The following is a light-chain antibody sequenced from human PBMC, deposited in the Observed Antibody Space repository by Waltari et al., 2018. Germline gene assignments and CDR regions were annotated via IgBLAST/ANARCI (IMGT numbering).Light chain of an antibody. CDR1: QRVSSY. Sequence: EIVLTQSPATLSLSPGERATLSCRASQRVSSYLAWYQQKPGQAPRLLIYDASNRATGIPARFSGSGSGTDFTLTISSLEPEDFAVYYCQQRSNWPPWTFGRGTKVEIK. V-gene: IGKV3-11*01. J-gene: IGKJ1*01. CDR2: DAS. CDR3: QQRSNWPPWT.